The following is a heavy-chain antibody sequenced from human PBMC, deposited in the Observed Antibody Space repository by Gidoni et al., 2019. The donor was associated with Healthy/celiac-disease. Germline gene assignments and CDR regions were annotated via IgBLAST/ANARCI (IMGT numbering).Heavy chain of an antibody. CDR3: ERARGGYNYKDYGMDV. CDR2: IYYSGST. V-gene: IGHV4-39*01. Sequence: QLQLQESGPGLVKPSETLSLTCTVSGGSITSSSYYWGWIRQPPGKGLEWSGSIYYSGSTYYNPSLKSRVTISVDTSKNQFSLKLSSVTAADTAVYYCERARGGYNYKDYGMDVWGQGTTVTVSS. J-gene: IGHJ6*02. D-gene: IGHD5-12*01. CDR1: GGSITSSSYY.